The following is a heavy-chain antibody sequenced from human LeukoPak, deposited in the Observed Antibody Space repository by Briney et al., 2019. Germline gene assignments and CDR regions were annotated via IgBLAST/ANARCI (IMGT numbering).Heavy chain of an antibody. D-gene: IGHD5-12*01. J-gene: IGHJ4*02. CDR2: IYSGGST. V-gene: IGHV3-66*01. Sequence: GGSLRLSCAASGFTFSDYYMSWVRQAPGKGLEWVSVIYSGGSTDYADSVKGRFTMSRDNSKNMLYLQMNSLRVDDTAVYFCARGRGYSGYDVSLPFDYWGQGTLVTVSS. CDR1: GFTFSDYY. CDR3: ARGRGYSGYDVSLPFDY.